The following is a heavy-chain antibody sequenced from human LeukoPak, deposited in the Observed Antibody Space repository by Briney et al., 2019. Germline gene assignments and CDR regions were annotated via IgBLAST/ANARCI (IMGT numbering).Heavy chain of an antibody. CDR3: ARGGSIAAAADYYYGMDV. CDR2: ISGSGGST. V-gene: IGHV3-23*01. CDR1: GFTFSSYA. J-gene: IGHJ6*02. D-gene: IGHD6-13*01. Sequence: GGSLRLSCAASGFTFSSYAVSWVRQAPGKGLEWVSAISGSGGSTYYADSVKGRFTISRDNSKNTLYLQMNSLRAEDTAVYHCARGGSIAAAADYYYGMDVWGQGTTVTVSS.